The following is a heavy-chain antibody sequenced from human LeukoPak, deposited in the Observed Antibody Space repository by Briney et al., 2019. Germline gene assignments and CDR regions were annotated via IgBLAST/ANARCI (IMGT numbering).Heavy chain of an antibody. Sequence: GASVKVSCKASGYTFTSYYMHWVRQAPGQGLEWMGIINPSGGSTSYAQKFQGRVTMTRDTSTSTVYMELSSLRSEDTAVHYCARDLVLAAAGKGGWFDPWGQGTLVTVSS. CDR3: ARDLVLAAAGKGGWFDP. CDR1: GYTFTSYY. V-gene: IGHV1-46*01. J-gene: IGHJ5*02. CDR2: INPSGGST. D-gene: IGHD6-13*01.